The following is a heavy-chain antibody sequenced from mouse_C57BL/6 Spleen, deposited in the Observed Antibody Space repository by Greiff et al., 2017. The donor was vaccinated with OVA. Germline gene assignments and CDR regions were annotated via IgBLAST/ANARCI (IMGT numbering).Heavy chain of an antibody. Sequence: DVKLQESGPELVKPGASVKMSCKASGYTFTDYNMYWVKQSHGKSLEWIGYINPNNGGTSYNQKFKGKATLTVNKSSSTAYMELRSLTSEDSAVYYCARGYDPWYFDVWGTGTTVTVSS. CDR3: ARGYDPWYFDV. CDR2: INPNNGGT. J-gene: IGHJ1*03. V-gene: IGHV1-22*01. D-gene: IGHD2-3*01. CDR1: GYTFTDYN.